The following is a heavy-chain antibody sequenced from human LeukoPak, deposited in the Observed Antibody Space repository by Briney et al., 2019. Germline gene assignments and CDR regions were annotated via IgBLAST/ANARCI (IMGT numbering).Heavy chain of an antibody. D-gene: IGHD3-10*01. Sequence: GGSLRLSCAASGFTFSSYGIHWVRQAPGKGLEWVAVIWYDGSNKYYADSVKGRFTISRDNSKNTLYLQMNSLRAEDTAVYYCAREYYYGSGSYRCWFDLWGQGTLVTVSS. CDR2: IWYDGSNK. J-gene: IGHJ5*02. CDR1: GFTFSSYG. V-gene: IGHV3-33*01. CDR3: AREYYYGSGSYRCWFDL.